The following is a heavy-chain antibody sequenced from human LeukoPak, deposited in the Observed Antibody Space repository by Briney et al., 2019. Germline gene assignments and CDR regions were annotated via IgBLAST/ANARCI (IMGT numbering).Heavy chain of an antibody. D-gene: IGHD3-22*01. CDR2: IYYSGST. CDR1: GGSISSSSYY. V-gene: IGHV4-39*07. CDR3: ARPRSTYYYDSSGYYYRFRPHDAFDI. Sequence: SETLSLTCTVSGGSISSSSYYWGWIRQPPGKGLEWIGSIYYSGSTYYNPSLKSRVTISVDTSKNQFSLKLSSVTAADTAVYYCARPRSTYYYDSSGYYYRFRPHDAFDIWGQGTMVTVSS. J-gene: IGHJ3*02.